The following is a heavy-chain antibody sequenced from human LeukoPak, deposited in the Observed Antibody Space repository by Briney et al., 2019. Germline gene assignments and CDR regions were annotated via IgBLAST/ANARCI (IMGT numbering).Heavy chain of an antibody. J-gene: IGHJ4*02. Sequence: PSETLSLTCSVSGDSISSGRNYWGWIRQSPGKGPEWIASIYSSGNTHSNPSLKSRVSISVDTSKNQVSLKLYSVTASDAAIYYCARHLSGTTMSHYFDFWGQGTLVTVSS. V-gene: IGHV4-39*01. CDR1: GDSISSGRNY. CDR3: ARHLSGTTMSHYFDF. D-gene: IGHD1-1*01. CDR2: IYSSGNT.